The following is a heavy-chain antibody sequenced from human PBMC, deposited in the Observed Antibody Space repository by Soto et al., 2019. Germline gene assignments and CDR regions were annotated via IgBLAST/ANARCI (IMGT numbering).Heavy chain of an antibody. D-gene: IGHD3-9*01. CDR2: IYHSGST. Sequence: PSETLSLTCAVSGGSISSSNWWSWVRQPPGKGLEWIGEIYHSGSTNYNPSLKSRVTISVDKSKNQFSLKLSSVTAADTVVYYCASAIYDILTGYFTPAYWGQGTLVTAPQ. J-gene: IGHJ4*02. CDR1: GGSISSSNW. V-gene: IGHV4-4*02. CDR3: ASAIYDILTGYFTPAY.